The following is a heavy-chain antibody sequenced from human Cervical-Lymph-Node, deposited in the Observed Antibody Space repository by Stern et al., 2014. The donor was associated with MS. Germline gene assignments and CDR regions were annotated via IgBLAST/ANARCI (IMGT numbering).Heavy chain of an antibody. CDR1: GGTFSSYA. Sequence: VQLVESGAEVKKPGASVKVSCKASGGTFSSYAISWGRQAPGQGLEWLGGIIPIFGTANYAQKFQGRVTITADESTSTAYMELSSLRSEDTAVYYCARGELKEGLVRGMDVWGQGTTVTVSS. CDR2: IIPIFGTA. CDR3: ARGELKEGLVRGMDV. D-gene: IGHD1-26*01. J-gene: IGHJ6*02. V-gene: IGHV1-69*01.